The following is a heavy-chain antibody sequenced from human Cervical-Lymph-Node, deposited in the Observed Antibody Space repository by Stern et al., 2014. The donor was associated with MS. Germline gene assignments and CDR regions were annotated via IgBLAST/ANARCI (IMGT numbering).Heavy chain of an antibody. CDR1: GGSVSSGSYY. J-gene: IGHJ6*02. V-gene: IGHV4-61*01. CDR3: AVRGIYYYYGMDV. D-gene: IGHD3-16*01. Sequence: QVQLQESGPGLVKPSETLSLTCTVSGGSVSSGSYYWSWIRQPPGKGLEGIGYIYYSGSTNYNPSLKSRVTISVDTSKNQFSLKLSSVTAADTAVYYCAVRGIYYYYGMDVWGQGTTVTVSS. CDR2: IYYSGST.